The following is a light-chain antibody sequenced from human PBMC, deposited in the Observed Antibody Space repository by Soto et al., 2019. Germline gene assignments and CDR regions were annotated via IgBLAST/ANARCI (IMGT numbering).Light chain of an antibody. CDR3: QSYDSSLSGSKVV. CDR2: GNS. J-gene: IGLJ2*01. Sequence: QSVLTQPPSVSGAPGQRVTISCTGSSSNIGAGYDVHWYQQLPGTAPKLLIYGNSNRPSGVPDRFSGSKSGTSASLAITGLHAEDEADYYSQSYDSSLSGSKVVFGGGTKLTVL. V-gene: IGLV1-40*01. CDR1: SSNIGAGYD.